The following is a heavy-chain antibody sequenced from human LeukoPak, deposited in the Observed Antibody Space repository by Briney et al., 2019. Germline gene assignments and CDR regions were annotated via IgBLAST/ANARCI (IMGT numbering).Heavy chain of an antibody. V-gene: IGHV4-59*01. D-gene: IGHD6-19*01. Sequence: SETLSLTCTVSGGSMCSYKWCWIRQPPGKGLEWIGYIHYSGSTNYNPSLKSRVTMSVDTSKNHFSLKLSSVTAADTAVYYCVSVLGFGSGWYSDYWGQGTLVTVSS. CDR2: IHYSGST. CDR1: GGSMCSYK. J-gene: IGHJ4*02. CDR3: VSVLGFGSGWYSDY.